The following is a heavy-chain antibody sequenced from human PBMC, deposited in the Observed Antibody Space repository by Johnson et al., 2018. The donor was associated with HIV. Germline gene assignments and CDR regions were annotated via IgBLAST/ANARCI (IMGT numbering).Heavy chain of an antibody. D-gene: IGHD1-26*01. Sequence: VQLVESVGGLVKPGGSLRLSCAASGFTFNNAWMSWVRQAPGKGLEWIGRIKSNTDGGTIDYAAPVKGRFTISRDDSENTLYAQMNTLKIEDTAVYYCTTGRGGAFDIWGQGTMVTVSS. CDR1: GFTFNNAW. CDR3: TTGRGGAFDI. CDR2: IKSNTDGGTI. J-gene: IGHJ3*02. V-gene: IGHV3-15*05.